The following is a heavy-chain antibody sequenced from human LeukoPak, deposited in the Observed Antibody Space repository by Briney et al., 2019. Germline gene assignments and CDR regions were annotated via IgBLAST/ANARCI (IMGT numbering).Heavy chain of an antibody. CDR2: ISSSGSTI. CDR3: ARSSLDSSGWYRPRTPNWFDP. V-gene: IGHV3-11*01. D-gene: IGHD6-19*01. CDR1: GFTFSDYY. Sequence: GGSLRLSCAASGFTFSDYYMRWIRQAPGKGLEWVSYISSSGSTIYYADSVKGRFTISRDNAKNSLYLQMNSLRAEDTAVYYCARSSLDSSGWYRPRTPNWFDPWGQGTLVTVSS. J-gene: IGHJ5*02.